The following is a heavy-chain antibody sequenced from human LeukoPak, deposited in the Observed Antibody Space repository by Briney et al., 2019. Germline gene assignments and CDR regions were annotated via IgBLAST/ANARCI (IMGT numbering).Heavy chain of an antibody. D-gene: IGHD3-22*01. J-gene: IGHJ4*02. CDR1: GFTFSSYA. V-gene: IGHV3-23*01. CDR2: INGSGSST. CDR3: AKDSRDADYYDSSGSNDY. Sequence: GGSLRLSCAASGFTFSSYAMRWVRQAPGKGLEWVSAINGSGSSTYYADPGKGRFTLSRDNSKNTLYLQMNSLRAEDTAVYYCAKDSRDADYYDSSGSNDYWGQGTLVTVSS.